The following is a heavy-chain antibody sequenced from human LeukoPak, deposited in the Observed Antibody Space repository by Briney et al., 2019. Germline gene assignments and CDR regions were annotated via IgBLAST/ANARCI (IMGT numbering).Heavy chain of an antibody. CDR3: ARDHSSSWFMYGMDV. V-gene: IGHV4-39*07. J-gene: IGHJ6*04. D-gene: IGHD6-13*01. Sequence: PSETLSLTCTVSGGSISSSSYYWGWIRQPLGKGLEWIGSIYYSGSTYYNPSLKSRVTISVDTSKNQFSLKLSSVTAADTAVYYCARDHSSSWFMYGMDVWGKGTTVTVSS. CDR2: IYYSGST. CDR1: GGSISSSSYY.